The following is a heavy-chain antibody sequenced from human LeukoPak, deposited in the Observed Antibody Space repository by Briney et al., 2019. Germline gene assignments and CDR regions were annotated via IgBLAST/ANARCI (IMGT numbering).Heavy chain of an antibody. D-gene: IGHD5-18*01. CDR2: ITGSGGST. CDR1: GFTFSSYA. Sequence: GGSLRLSCAASGFTFSSYAMSWVRQAPGKGLEWVSAITGSGGSTYYADSVKGWFTISRDNSKNTLYLQMNSLRAEDTAVYYCAKDTASSWWYFDLWGRGTLVTVPS. CDR3: AKDTASSWWYFDL. V-gene: IGHV3-23*01. J-gene: IGHJ2*01.